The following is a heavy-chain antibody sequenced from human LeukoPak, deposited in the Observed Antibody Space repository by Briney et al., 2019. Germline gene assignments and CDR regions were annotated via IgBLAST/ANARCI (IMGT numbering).Heavy chain of an antibody. V-gene: IGHV3-21*01. CDR1: GFTFSSYS. D-gene: IGHD3-22*01. CDR3: ARAGSLYENSRAFDI. J-gene: IGHJ3*02. Sequence: AGSLRLSCAASGFTFSSYSMNWVRHAPRKGLERVSSISSSSSYIYYADSVKGRFTISRDNAKNSLYLQMNSLRAEDTAVYYCARAGSLYENSRAFDIWGQGTMVTGSS. CDR2: ISSSSSYI.